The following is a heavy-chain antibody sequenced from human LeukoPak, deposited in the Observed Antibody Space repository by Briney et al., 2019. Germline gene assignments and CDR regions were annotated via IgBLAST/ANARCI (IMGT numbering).Heavy chain of an antibody. CDR2: MNPNSGGT. J-gene: IGHJ3*02. Sequence: ASVKVSCKASGYTFTGYYMHWVRQAPGQGLEWMGWMNPNSGGTNYAQKFQGRVTMTRDTSISTAYMELSRLRSDDTAVYYCARDVSGYDPYDAFDIWGQGTMVTVSS. CDR3: ARDVSGYDPYDAFDI. CDR1: GYTFTGYY. D-gene: IGHD5-12*01. V-gene: IGHV1-2*02.